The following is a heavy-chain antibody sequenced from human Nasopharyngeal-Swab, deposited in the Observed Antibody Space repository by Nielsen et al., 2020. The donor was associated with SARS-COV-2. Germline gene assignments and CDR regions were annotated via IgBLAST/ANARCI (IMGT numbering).Heavy chain of an antibody. V-gene: IGHV1-18*01. D-gene: IGHD3-16*02. J-gene: IGHJ4*02. CDR2: INPYNDDR. CDR3: ARDGEGSYPPPD. Sequence: WVRQAPGQGLEWVGWINPYNDDRQYAQKFQDRVSMTTDTSTNAVYMGLRRGREEETEVEDCARDGEGSYPPPDWGQGTLVTVSS.